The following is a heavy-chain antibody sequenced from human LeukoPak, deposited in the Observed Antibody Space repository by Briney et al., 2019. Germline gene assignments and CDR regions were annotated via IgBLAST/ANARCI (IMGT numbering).Heavy chain of an antibody. CDR3: ARDPIDY. V-gene: IGHV3-7*04. Sequence: PGGSLRLSCSPSGFSFSGHWLSWVRQAPGKGLEWVANIKEDGSEEYYSDSVKGRFSISRDDVKNSLYLHMNGLRDEDTARYFCARDPIDYWGQGTLVTVSS. CDR1: GFSFSGHW. J-gene: IGHJ4*02. CDR2: IKEDGSEE.